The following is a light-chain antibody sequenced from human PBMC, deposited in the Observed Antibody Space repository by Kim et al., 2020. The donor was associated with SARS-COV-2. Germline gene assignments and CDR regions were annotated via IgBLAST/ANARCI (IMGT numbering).Light chain of an antibody. CDR2: QDT. J-gene: IGLJ1*01. CDR3: QAWDSSRHYV. CDR1: RLDYKY. Sequence: SYELTQPPSVSVSPGQTASITCSGDRLDYKYVSWYQQKPGQSPVMVIYQDTKRPSGIPERFSGSNSGKTATLTISGTQAMDEADYYCQAWDSSRHYVFGTGTKVTVL. V-gene: IGLV3-1*01.